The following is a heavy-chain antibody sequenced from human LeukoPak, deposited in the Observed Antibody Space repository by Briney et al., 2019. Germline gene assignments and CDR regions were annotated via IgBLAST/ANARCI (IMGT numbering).Heavy chain of an antibody. V-gene: IGHV3-21*04. CDR3: ARESAEVVAATPLDY. CDR1: EFTFSNYA. D-gene: IGHD2-15*01. J-gene: IGHJ4*02. CDR2: ISSSSSYI. Sequence: PGGSLRLSCAASEFTFSNYAMSWVRQAPGKGLEWVSSISSSSSYIYYADSVKGRFTISRDNAKNSLYLQMNSLRAEDTAVYYCARESAEVVAATPLDYWGQGTLVTVSS.